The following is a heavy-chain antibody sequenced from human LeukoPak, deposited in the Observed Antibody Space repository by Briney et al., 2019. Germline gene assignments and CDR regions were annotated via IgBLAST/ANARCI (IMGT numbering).Heavy chain of an antibody. CDR2: ISAYNGNT. CDR3: ARDPGFDWLLWYFDY. V-gene: IGHV1-18*01. CDR1: GYTFTSYG. Sequence: ASVKVSCKASGYTFTSYGISWVRQAPGQGLEWMGWISAYNGNTNYAQKLQGRVTMTTDTSTSTAYMELRSLRSDDTAVYYCARDPGFDWLLWYFDYWGQGTLVTVSS. D-gene: IGHD3-9*01. J-gene: IGHJ4*02.